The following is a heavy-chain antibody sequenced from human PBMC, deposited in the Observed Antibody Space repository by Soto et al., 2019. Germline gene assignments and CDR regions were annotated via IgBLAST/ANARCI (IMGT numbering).Heavy chain of an antibody. CDR1: GFTFSSYG. Sequence: HPGGSLRLSCAASGFTFSSYGMHWVRQAPGKGLEWVAVIWYDGSNKYYADPVKGRFTISRDNSKNTLYLQMNSLRAEDTAVYYCARDYDSSGYPRYYFDYWGQGTLVTVSS. CDR3: ARDYDSSGYPRYYFDY. J-gene: IGHJ4*02. V-gene: IGHV3-33*01. D-gene: IGHD3-22*01. CDR2: IWYDGSNK.